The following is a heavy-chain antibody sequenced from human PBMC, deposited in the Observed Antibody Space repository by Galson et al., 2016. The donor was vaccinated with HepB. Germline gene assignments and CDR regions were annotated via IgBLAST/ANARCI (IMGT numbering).Heavy chain of an antibody. Sequence: SETLSLTCTVSGGSMSGYSWSWIRQPPGKGLEWLGYDIYGVTTNYNPALKGRVTISVDTSKNSFSLALRSATAADTAVYFCERDFLCRGVHYSYGLDVWGQGTTVIVS. D-gene: IGHD3-10*01. V-gene: IGHV4-59*01. CDR1: GGSMSGYS. CDR3: ERDFLCRGVHYSYGLDV. J-gene: IGHJ6*02. CDR2: DIYGVTT.